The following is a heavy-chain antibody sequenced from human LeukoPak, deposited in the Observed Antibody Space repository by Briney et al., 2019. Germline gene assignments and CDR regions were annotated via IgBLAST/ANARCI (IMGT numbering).Heavy chain of an antibody. CDR2: INPNSGGT. Sequence: EASVKVSCKAFGYTFTSYYMHWLRQAPGQGLEWMGWINPNSGGTNYAQKFQGRVTMTRDTSISTAYMELSRLRSDDTAVYYCARDWTATKYDYWGQGTLVTVSS. D-gene: IGHD5-12*01. V-gene: IGHV1-2*02. CDR3: ARDWTATKYDY. CDR1: GYTFTSYY. J-gene: IGHJ4*02.